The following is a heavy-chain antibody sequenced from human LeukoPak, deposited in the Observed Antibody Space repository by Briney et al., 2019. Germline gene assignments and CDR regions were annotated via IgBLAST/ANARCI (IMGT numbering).Heavy chain of an antibody. CDR2: ISGSGDSI. CDR1: GVTFSSYA. J-gene: IGHJ6*02. CDR3: ANSGYTTGIDYYYYGMDV. D-gene: IGHD6-19*01. Sequence: GGSLRLSCTASGVTFSSYAMSWVRQAPGEGLECVSAISGSGDSIYYADSVKGRFTISRDNSKNTLYLQINSLRAEDTAVYYCANSGYTTGIDYYYYGMDVWGQGTTVTVSS. V-gene: IGHV3-23*01.